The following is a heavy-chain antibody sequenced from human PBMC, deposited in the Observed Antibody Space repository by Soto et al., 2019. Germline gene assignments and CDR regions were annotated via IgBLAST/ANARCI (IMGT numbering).Heavy chain of an antibody. CDR2: IYDSGGP. CDR3: ARGVGSSPPRY. D-gene: IGHD1-26*01. V-gene: IGHV4-59*01. J-gene: IGHJ4*02. CDR1: GGSISVYY. Sequence: QVQLQESGPGQVKPSETLSLTCTISGGSISVYYWSWIRQPPGQALEWIGYIYDSGGPYYNPSLRSRVIISADPSKNQISLKLTSATAADTAVYYCARGVGSSPPRYWGRGTLVTVSS.